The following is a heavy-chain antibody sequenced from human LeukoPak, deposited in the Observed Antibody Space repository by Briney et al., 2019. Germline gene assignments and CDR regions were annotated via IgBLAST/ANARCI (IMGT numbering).Heavy chain of an antibody. CDR3: AKVRGTYSSGYFFDY. CDR2: ISWNSGYI. CDR1: GFTFDNYA. V-gene: IGHV3-9*01. D-gene: IGHD6-19*01. J-gene: IGHJ4*02. Sequence: GGSLRLSCAASGFTFDNYAMHWVRQAPGKGLEWLSIISWNSGYIGYADSVRGRFTISRDNAKKSLDLQMNSLRAEDTAFYYCAKVRGTYSSGYFFDYWGQGTLVTVSS.